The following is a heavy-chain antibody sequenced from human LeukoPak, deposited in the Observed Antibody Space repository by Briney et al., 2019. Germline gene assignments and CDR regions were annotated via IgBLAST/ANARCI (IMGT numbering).Heavy chain of an antibody. Sequence: SETLSLTCTVSGGSISSSSYYWGWIRQPPGKGLEWIGSIYYSGSTYYNPSLKSRVTISVDTSKNQFSLKLSSVTAADTAVYYCARDTLASGYSYGSDVWGKGTTVTVSS. J-gene: IGHJ6*04. CDR3: ARDTLASGYSYGSDV. CDR2: IYYSGST. CDR1: GGSISSSSYY. D-gene: IGHD5-18*01. V-gene: IGHV4-39*07.